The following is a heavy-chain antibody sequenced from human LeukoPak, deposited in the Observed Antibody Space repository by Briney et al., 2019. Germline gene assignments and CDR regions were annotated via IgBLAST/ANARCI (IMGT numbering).Heavy chain of an antibody. Sequence: SETLSLTCTVSGGSISSGGYYRSWIRQHPGKGLEWIGYIYYSGSTYYNPSLKSRVTISVDTSKNQFSLKLSSVTAADTAVYYCARATRGSMIVVVTSRTSYYFDYWGQGTLVTVSS. CDR1: GGSISSGGYY. J-gene: IGHJ4*02. V-gene: IGHV4-31*03. CDR3: ARATRGSMIVVVTSRTSYYFDY. CDR2: IYYSGST. D-gene: IGHD3-22*01.